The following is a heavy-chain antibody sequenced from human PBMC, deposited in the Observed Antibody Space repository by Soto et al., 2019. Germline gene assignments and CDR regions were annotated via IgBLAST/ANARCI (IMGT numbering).Heavy chain of an antibody. CDR3: AKDGAPRYCTRSSCHPAGAY. D-gene: IGHD2-15*01. CDR2: ISYDGSNE. V-gene: IGHV3-30*18. J-gene: IGHJ4*02. Sequence: QVQLVESGGGVVQPGRSLRLSCAGSGFTFSNYGLHWVRQAPGKGPEWVAAISYDGSNEYYADSVKGRFTISRDMSKNMLYLQMDSLRPEDTAVYYCAKDGAPRYCTRSSCHPAGAYWGQGTLVTVSS. CDR1: GFTFSNYG.